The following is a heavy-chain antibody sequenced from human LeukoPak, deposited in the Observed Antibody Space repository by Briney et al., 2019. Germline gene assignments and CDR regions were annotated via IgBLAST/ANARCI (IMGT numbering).Heavy chain of an antibody. CDR1: GGSISSYY. Sequence: SETLSLTCTVSGGSISSYYWSWIRQPPGKGLEWIGYIYYSGSTNYNPYLKSRVTISVDTSKNQFSLKLSSVTAADTAVYYCARGAYYGDYYFDYWGQGTLVTVSS. CDR3: ARGAYYGDYYFDY. J-gene: IGHJ4*02. D-gene: IGHD4-17*01. V-gene: IGHV4-59*01. CDR2: IYYSGST.